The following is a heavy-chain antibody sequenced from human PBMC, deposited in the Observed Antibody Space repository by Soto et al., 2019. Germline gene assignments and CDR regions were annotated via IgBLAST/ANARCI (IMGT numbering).Heavy chain of an antibody. D-gene: IGHD5-12*01. V-gene: IGHV3-33*01. J-gene: IGHJ6*02. CDR1: GFTFRDHA. CDR2: IWNDGSNK. Sequence: GGSLRLSCAASGFTFRDHAMHWVRQAPGKGREWLAIIWNDGSNKFYAGSVQGRFTISRDNSKNTVYLQMNTLSAEDTAVNYCARALFPDVDIYAMDVWGQGTTVTVSS. CDR3: ARALFPDVDIYAMDV.